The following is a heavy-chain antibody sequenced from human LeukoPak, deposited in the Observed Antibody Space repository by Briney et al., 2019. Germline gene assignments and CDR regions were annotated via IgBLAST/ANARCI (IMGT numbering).Heavy chain of an antibody. Sequence: ASVKVSCKASGYTFTGYYMHWVRQAPGQGLEWMGRINPNSGGTNYAQKFQGRVTMTRDTSISTAYMELSRLRSDDTAVYYCARIWNRRYYFDYWGQGTLVTVSS. CDR2: INPNSGGT. J-gene: IGHJ4*02. CDR1: GYTFTGYY. CDR3: ARIWNRRYYFDY. D-gene: IGHD1-14*01. V-gene: IGHV1-2*06.